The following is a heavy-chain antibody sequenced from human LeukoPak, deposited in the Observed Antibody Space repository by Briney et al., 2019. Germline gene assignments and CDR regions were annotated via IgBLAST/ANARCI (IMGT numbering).Heavy chain of an antibody. D-gene: IGHD3-3*01. CDR3: GRGFSLDF. V-gene: IGHV6-1*01. CDR1: GDTVSSNSAA. Sequence: SQTLSLTCDISGDTVSSNSAAWNWIRQSPSRGLEWLGRTYYRSKWYYDYAVSVKSRITISPDTSKNQFSLQLDSVTAYDTAVYYCGRGFSLDFWGQGTMVTVSS. J-gene: IGHJ3*01. CDR2: TYYRSKWYY.